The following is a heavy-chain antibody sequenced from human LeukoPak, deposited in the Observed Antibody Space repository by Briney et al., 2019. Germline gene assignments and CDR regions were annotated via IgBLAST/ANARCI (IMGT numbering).Heavy chain of an antibody. D-gene: IGHD3-3*01. CDR3: AREKRITIFGVVIKPFDY. J-gene: IGHJ4*02. Sequence: SETLSLTCAVYGGSFSGYYWSWIRQPPGKGLEWIGEINHSGSTNYIPSLKSRVTISVDTSKNQFSLKLSSVTAADTAVYYCAREKRITIFGVVIKPFDYWGQGTLVTVSS. V-gene: IGHV4-34*01. CDR1: GGSFSGYY. CDR2: INHSGST.